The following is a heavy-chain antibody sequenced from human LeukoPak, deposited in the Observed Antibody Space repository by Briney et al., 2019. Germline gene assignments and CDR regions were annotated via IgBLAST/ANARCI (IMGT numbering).Heavy chain of an antibody. J-gene: IGHJ4*02. Sequence: GGFLRLSCAASGFTFDDYAIHWVRQAPGKGLEWVSGISWNSGSIGYADSVKGRFTISRDNAKNSLYLQMNSLRAEDMALYYCAKAGGYDLRLVNFDYWGQGTLVTVSS. V-gene: IGHV3-9*03. CDR2: ISWNSGSI. D-gene: IGHD5-12*01. CDR3: AKAGGYDLRLVNFDY. CDR1: GFTFDDYA.